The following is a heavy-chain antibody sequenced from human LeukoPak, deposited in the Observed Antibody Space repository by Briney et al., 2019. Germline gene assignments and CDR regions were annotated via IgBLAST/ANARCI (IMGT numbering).Heavy chain of an antibody. Sequence: TGGSLRLSCAASGFTFGNYWMHWVRQAPGKGLVWVSRINRDGRSTNYADSVKGRFTISRDNAKNTVFLQMNSLRAEDTAVYYCALPLRDGDFYFDYWGQGALFTVSS. CDR1: GFTFGNYW. CDR3: ALPLRDGDFYFDY. J-gene: IGHJ4*02. D-gene: IGHD4-17*01. V-gene: IGHV3-74*01. CDR2: INRDGRST.